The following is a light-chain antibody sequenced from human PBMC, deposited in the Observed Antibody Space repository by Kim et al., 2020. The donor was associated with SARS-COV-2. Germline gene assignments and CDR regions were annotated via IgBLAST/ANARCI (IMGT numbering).Light chain of an antibody. CDR3: ATWDVSLDAWV. CDR1: RSNNGLHF. V-gene: IGLV1-44*01. J-gene: IGLJ3*02. Sequence: CSHSRSNNGLHFLNGFHQLPGTAPKVFIYNDNPRPSGVPDRFSGSRSGTSASLAISGLQSEDEADYYCATWDVSLDAWVFGGGTKLTVL. CDR2: NDN.